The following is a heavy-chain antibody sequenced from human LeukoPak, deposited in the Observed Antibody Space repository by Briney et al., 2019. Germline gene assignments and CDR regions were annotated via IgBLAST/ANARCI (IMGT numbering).Heavy chain of an antibody. CDR2: LNPDGSAA. Sequence: PSETLSLTCTVSGGSTSGYYWSWIRQPPGKGLVCVSRLNPDGSAATYADSVKGRFTISRDNARNTLYLQMNSLRAEDSAVYYCSRSLLGNSDDYWGQGTLVTVSS. V-gene: IGHV3-74*01. D-gene: IGHD1-26*01. CDR3: SRSLLGNSDDY. CDR1: GGSTSGYY. J-gene: IGHJ4*02.